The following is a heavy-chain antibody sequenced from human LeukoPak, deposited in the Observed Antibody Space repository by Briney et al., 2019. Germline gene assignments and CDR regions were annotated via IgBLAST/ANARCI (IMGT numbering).Heavy chain of an antibody. Sequence: SVKVSCKASGGTFSSYAISWVRQAPGQGLEWMGGIIPIFGTANYAQKFQGRVTITADKSTSTAYMELSSLRSEDTAVYYCARVADDYFNWFDPWGQGTLVTVSS. CDR2: IIPIFGTA. V-gene: IGHV1-69*06. CDR1: GGTFSSYA. D-gene: IGHD2/OR15-2a*01. J-gene: IGHJ5*02. CDR3: ARVADDYFNWFDP.